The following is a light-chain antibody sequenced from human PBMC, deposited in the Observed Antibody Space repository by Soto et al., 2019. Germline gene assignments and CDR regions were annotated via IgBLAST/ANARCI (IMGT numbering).Light chain of an antibody. CDR2: GAS. Sequence: EIVMTQSPATLSVSPGERATLSCRASQSVSTNLAWYQQKPGQAPRLLIYGASTRATGIPDRFSGSGSGTECSLTINSLQSEDFAVYYCHHYNNWWAFGQGTKVEIK. CDR1: QSVSTN. J-gene: IGKJ1*01. CDR3: HHYNNWWA. V-gene: IGKV3-15*01.